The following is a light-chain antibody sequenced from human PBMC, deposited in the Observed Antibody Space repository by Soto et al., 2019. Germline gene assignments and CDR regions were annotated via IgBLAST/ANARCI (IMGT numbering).Light chain of an antibody. J-gene: IGKJ1*01. CDR3: KQCYSSPRT. Sequence: DIQMTQSPSTLSAGVGDRVTITCRASQRISTYLNWYQQKPGKAPTLLIYAASSLQSGVPSRFSGGGYGTDFTLTINTLQPEDFATYFCKQCYSSPRTFGQGTKVEIK. CDR2: AAS. CDR1: QRISTY. V-gene: IGKV1-39*01.